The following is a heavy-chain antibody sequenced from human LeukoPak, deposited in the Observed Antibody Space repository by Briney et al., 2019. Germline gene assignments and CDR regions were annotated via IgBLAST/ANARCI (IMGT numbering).Heavy chain of an antibody. V-gene: IGHV4-39*07. CDR2: IYYSGST. Sequence: SETLSLTCTVSGGSISSSSYYWGWIRQPPGKGLEWIGSIYYSGSTYYNPSLKSRVTISVDTSKNQFSLKLSSVTAADTAVYYCARDRIAAAGTGYYYYYYMDVWGKGTTVTVSS. CDR1: GGSISSSSYY. J-gene: IGHJ6*03. CDR3: ARDRIAAAGTGYYYYYYMDV. D-gene: IGHD6-13*01.